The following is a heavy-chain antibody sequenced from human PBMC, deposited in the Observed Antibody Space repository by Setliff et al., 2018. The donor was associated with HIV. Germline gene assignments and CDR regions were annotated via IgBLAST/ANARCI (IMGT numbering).Heavy chain of an antibody. CDR2: MNPNSGSGAST. D-gene: IGHD2-2*01. J-gene: IGHJ4*02. CDR3: ARDKNALGNFDY. V-gene: IGHV1-8*02. CDR1: GYTFTSYD. Sequence: ASVKVSCKASGYTFTSYDINWVRQATGQGLEWMGWMNPNSGSGASTYYAGSEKGRFTISRDTSKNTVFLQMNSLRAGDTAIYYCARDKNALGNFDYWGQGTLVTVSS.